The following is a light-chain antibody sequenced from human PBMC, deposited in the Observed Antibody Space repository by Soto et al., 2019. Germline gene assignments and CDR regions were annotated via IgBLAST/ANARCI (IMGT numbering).Light chain of an antibody. CDR3: QQRSNWFLT. CDR1: QSISRY. J-gene: IGKJ4*01. Sequence: EVVLTQSPGTLSLSPGERATLSCRASQSISRYLAWYQQKPGQAPRLLIYDVSSRATDIPDRFSGSGSGTDFTLTISSLEPEDFAVYYCQQRSNWFLTFGGGTKVDIK. CDR2: DVS. V-gene: IGKV3-11*01.